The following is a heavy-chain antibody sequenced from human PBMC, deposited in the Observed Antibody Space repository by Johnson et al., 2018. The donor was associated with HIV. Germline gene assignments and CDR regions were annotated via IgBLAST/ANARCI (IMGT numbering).Heavy chain of an antibody. CDR1: GFTFDDYG. V-gene: IGHV3-20*04. CDR3: ARDGRGEQLVDQGDAFDI. CDR2: INWNGGST. J-gene: IGHJ3*02. D-gene: IGHD6-6*01. Sequence: VQLVESGGGVVRPGGSLRLSCAASGFTFDDYGMSWVRQAPGKGLEWVSGINWNGGSTADGDSVKGRFTISRDNAKNSLYLQMNILRSEDTALYFCARDGRGEQLVDQGDAFDIWGQGTMVTVSS.